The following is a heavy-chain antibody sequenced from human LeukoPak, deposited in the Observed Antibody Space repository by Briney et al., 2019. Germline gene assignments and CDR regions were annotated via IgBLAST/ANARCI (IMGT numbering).Heavy chain of an antibody. Sequence: PSETLSLTCAVHGGSFSGYYWTWIRQPPGKGLEWIGEIIDTGSTKYTSSLKSRVTISVDTSKNQFSLSVDSVTAADTAVYYCARGLASGYPPIPFDYWGQGTLVTVSS. V-gene: IGHV4-34*12. CDR1: GGSFSGYY. CDR3: ARGLASGYPPIPFDY. D-gene: IGHD3-3*01. J-gene: IGHJ4*02. CDR2: IIDTGST.